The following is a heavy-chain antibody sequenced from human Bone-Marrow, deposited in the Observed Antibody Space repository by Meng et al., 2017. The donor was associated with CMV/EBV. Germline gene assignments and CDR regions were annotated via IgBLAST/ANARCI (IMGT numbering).Heavy chain of an antibody. V-gene: IGHV4-39*07. CDR3: AHRGRDGYDIHYFGLDV. CDR2: IYYSGST. CDR1: GGSISSSSYY. D-gene: IGHD5-24*01. Sequence: SETLSLTCTVSGGSISSSSYYWGWIRQPPGKGLEWIGSIYYSGSTYYNPSLKSRVTISVDTSKNQFSLKLSSVTAADTAVYYCAHRGRDGYDIHYFGLDVWGQGTTVTGYS. J-gene: IGHJ6*01.